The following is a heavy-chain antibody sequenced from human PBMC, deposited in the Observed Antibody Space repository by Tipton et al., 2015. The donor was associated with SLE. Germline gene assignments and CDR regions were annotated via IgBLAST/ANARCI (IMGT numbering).Heavy chain of an antibody. CDR2: ISSSSSYI. Sequence: SLRLSCAASGFTFSSYSMNWVRQAPGKGLEWVSSISSSSSYIYYADSVKGRFTISRDNAKNSLYLQMNSLRAEDTAVYYCARERAVAEYFDYWGQGTLVTVSS. CDR1: GFTFSSYS. D-gene: IGHD6-19*01. V-gene: IGHV3-21*01. CDR3: ARERAVAEYFDY. J-gene: IGHJ4*02.